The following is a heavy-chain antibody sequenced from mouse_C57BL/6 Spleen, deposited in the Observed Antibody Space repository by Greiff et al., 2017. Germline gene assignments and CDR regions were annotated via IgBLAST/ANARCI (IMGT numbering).Heavy chain of an antibody. V-gene: IGHV5-9-1*02. CDR2: ISSGGDYI. CDR1: GFTFSSYA. Sequence: EVQLVESGEGLVKPGGSLKLSCAASGFTFSSYALSWVRQTPEKRLEWVAYISSGGDYIYYADTVKGRFTFSRDKARNTLYLQMSSLKSEDTAMFYCTREGLTETCDYWGQGTTLTVSS. CDR3: TREGLTETCDY. J-gene: IGHJ2*01. D-gene: IGHD3-1*01.